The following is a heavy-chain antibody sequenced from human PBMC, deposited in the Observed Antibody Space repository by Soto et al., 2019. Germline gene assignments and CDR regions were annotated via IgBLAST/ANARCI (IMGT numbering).Heavy chain of an antibody. CDR1: GYTFTSHH. Sequence: QVQLVQSGAEVQKPGASVKVSCKASGYTFTSHHMHWVRQVPGEGLEWMGMINPRSGSTNYPQRFPTTVPTTRDTPTTPASLAYCCLTSGDSAVYSSFILAYGLGYWGQGTLVTVSS. CDR3: FILAYGLGY. V-gene: IGHV1-46*01. J-gene: IGHJ4*02. CDR2: INPRSGST. D-gene: IGHD3-10*01.